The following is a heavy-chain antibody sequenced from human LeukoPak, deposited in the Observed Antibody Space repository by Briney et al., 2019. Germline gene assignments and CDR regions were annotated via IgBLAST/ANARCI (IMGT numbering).Heavy chain of an antibody. V-gene: IGHV4-59*01. CDR3: ARDKGPYWYFDL. J-gene: IGHJ2*01. Sequence: SEPVSLTCTVSGDSISGSYWNWTRQPPGKGLEWIGNIYNSGTTDYNPSLNSRVTISLDTSKNQISLKLSSVTAADTAVYFCARDKGPYWYFDLWGRGTLVAAAS. CDR2: IYNSGTT. CDR1: GDSISGSY.